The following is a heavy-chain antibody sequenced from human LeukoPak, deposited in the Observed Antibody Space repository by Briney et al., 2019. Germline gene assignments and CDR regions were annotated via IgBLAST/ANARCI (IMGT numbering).Heavy chain of an antibody. V-gene: IGHV3-11*06. J-gene: IGHJ4*02. D-gene: IGHD1-26*01. CDR1: GFTFSDYY. CDR2: ISSSSSYT. CDR3: ARDLWGLSYFDY. Sequence: KPGGSLRLSCAASGFTFSDYYMSWIRQAPGKGLEWVSYISSSSSYTNYADSVKGRFTISRDNAKNSLYLQMNSLRAEDTAVYYCARDLWGLSYFDYWGQGTLVTVSS.